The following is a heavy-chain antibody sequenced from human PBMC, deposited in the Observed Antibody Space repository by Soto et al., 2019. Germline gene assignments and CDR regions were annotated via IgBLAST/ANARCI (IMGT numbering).Heavy chain of an antibody. CDR3: ARRERYYGSPGWFDP. V-gene: IGHV4-39*01. CDR2: VYYNENT. Sequence: SETRSPTCSATGGSTSSFTYSGGGIRQPPGKGLESIGTVYYNENTYYNPSLKSRVTITVDTAKNQFSLHLRSVNAADTAMYFCARRERYYGSPGWFDPWGPGTLVTVS. CDR1: GGSTSSFTYS. D-gene: IGHD3-10*01. J-gene: IGHJ5*02.